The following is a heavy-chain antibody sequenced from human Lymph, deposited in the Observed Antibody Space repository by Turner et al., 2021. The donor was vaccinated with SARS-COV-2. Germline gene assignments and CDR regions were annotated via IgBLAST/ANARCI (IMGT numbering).Heavy chain of an antibody. CDR3: ARGAAGEWYFDL. J-gene: IGHJ2*01. CDR1: GFTFRSYG. Sequence: QVQLVESGGGVVQPGRSLRLYWAASGFTFRSYGMYWVRQAPGKGLEWVAVIWYDGSNKYYADSVKGRFTISRDNSKNTLYLQMNSLRAEDTAVYYCARGAAGEWYFDLWGRGTLVTVSS. CDR2: IWYDGSNK. V-gene: IGHV3-33*01. D-gene: IGHD1-26*01.